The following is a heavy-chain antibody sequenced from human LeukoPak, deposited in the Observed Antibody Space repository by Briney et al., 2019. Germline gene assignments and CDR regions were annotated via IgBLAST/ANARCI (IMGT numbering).Heavy chain of an antibody. V-gene: IGHV3-30*18. CDR1: GFTFSAYG. Sequence: GGSLRLSCAASGFTFSAYGMQWVRQAPGKGLEWLAIISKTGGTKYYADSVKGRFTVSRDNAGNTLYLQMNSLRPEDTAVYYCAKEVGYNYAPLDYWGLGTLVPVSS. D-gene: IGHD5-18*01. CDR3: AKEVGYNYAPLDY. J-gene: IGHJ4*02. CDR2: ISKTGGTK.